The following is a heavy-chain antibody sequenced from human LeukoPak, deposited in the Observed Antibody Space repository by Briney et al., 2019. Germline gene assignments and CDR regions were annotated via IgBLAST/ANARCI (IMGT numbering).Heavy chain of an antibody. CDR2: INEGGGEA. D-gene: IGHD6-13*01. CDR1: GFTFTSSW. CDR3: ARDWEHSRYN. V-gene: IGHV3-7*01. Sequence: GVSLRLSCAASGFTFTSSWMTWVRQAPGKGPEWVANINEGGGEAFYADSVKGRFTISRDNAKSSVHLLMNSLRVEDTAIYYCARDWEHSRYNWGQGTLVAVSS. J-gene: IGHJ4*02.